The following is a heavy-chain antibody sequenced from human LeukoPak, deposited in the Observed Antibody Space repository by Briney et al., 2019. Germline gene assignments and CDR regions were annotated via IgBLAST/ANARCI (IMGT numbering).Heavy chain of an antibody. Sequence: HGESLRISCKGSGDSFTSYWISWVRQMPGKGLEWMGRIDPSDSYTNYSPSFQGHVTISADKSISTAYLQWSSLKASDTAMYYCARRVSSSGWFDPWGQGTLVTVSS. J-gene: IGHJ5*02. CDR3: ARRVSSSGWFDP. V-gene: IGHV5-10-1*01. D-gene: IGHD6-6*01. CDR1: GDSFTSYW. CDR2: IDPSDSYT.